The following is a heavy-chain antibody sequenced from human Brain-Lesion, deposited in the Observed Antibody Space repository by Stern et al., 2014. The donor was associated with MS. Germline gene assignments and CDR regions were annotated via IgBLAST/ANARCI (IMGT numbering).Heavy chain of an antibody. J-gene: IGHJ5*02. D-gene: IGHD2-2*01. CDR2: MSYGGSH. CDR3: ARGRSRVHPPLDP. Sequence: QLQLQESGSGLVKPSQTLSLTCSVSGYSITSAAFSCTSIRQAQGKGLEWIGYMSYGGSHRYNPSLRRRVNISVYPSKDPYSLRLNSVTAADTAVYYCARGRSRVHPPLDPWGQGTLVTVSS. CDR1: GYSITSAAFS. V-gene: IGHV4-30-2*01.